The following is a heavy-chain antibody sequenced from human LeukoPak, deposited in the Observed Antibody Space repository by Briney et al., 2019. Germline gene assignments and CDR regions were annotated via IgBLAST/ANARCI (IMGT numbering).Heavy chain of an antibody. CDR1: GGSIGTTSYY. Sequence: SETLSLTCSVSGGSIGTTSYYWGWIRQPPGKGLEWIGSIHYSGNIYYNPSLKSRVTISVDTSKNQFSLKLSSVTAADTAMYYCARQGPYCDGDCYRDAFNIWGQGTMVTVSS. V-gene: IGHV4-39*01. CDR2: IHYSGNI. D-gene: IGHD2-21*01. J-gene: IGHJ3*02. CDR3: ARQGPYCDGDCYRDAFNI.